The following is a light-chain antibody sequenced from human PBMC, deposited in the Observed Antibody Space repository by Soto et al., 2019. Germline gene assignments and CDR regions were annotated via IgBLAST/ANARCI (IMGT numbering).Light chain of an antibody. CDR1: RSVSSDY. CDR2: GAS. CDR3: QHYADSSWT. J-gene: IGKJ1*01. Sequence: EIVLTQSPGTLSLSPGDRATLSCRASRSVSSDYLAWYQQQKPGLAPRLLIYGASNRATGVPDRFSGSVSGTDFTLAISRLEPEDFAVYYCQHYADSSWTFGKGTKVELE. V-gene: IGKV3-20*01.